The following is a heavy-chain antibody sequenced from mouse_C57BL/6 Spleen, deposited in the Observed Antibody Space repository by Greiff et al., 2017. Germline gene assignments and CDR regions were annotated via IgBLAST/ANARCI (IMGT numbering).Heavy chain of an antibody. CDR1: GYTFTSYG. D-gene: IGHD1-1*02. CDR2: IYPRSGNT. J-gene: IGHJ4*01. CDR3: ARQGWLGYYYAMDY. Sequence: QVQLQQSGAELARPGASVKLSCKASGYTFTSYGISWVKQRTGQGLEWIGEIYPRSGNTYYNEKFKGKATLTADKSSSTAYMELRSLTSEDSAVDFCARQGWLGYYYAMDYWGQGTAVTVSS. V-gene: IGHV1-81*01.